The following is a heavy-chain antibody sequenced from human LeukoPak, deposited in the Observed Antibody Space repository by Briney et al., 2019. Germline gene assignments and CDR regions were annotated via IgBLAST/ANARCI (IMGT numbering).Heavy chain of an antibody. CDR2: INHSGRS. CDR3: AKSNGYGLVDI. V-gene: IGHV4-34*01. CDR1: GGSFSGYF. D-gene: IGHD3-10*01. Sequence: PSETLSLTCAVYGGSFSGYFCIWIRQPPGKGLEWIGEINHSGRSNYNPSLKSRVTISVDTSKNQFSLKLSSVTAADTAVYYCAKSNGYGLVDIWGQGTMVTVS. J-gene: IGHJ3*02.